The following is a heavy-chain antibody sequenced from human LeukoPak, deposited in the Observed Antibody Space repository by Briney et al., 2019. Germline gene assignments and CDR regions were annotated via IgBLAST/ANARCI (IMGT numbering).Heavy chain of an antibody. CDR2: ISGSGGSP. CDR3: AKVVVVPAATTETYYFDY. D-gene: IGHD2-2*01. Sequence: GGSLRLSCAASGFTFSNYAMSWVRQAPGKGLEWVSTISGSGGSPYYADSVKGRFTISRDNSKNTLYLQMNSLRAEDTAVYYCAKVVVVPAATTETYYFDYRGQGTLVTVSS. CDR1: GFTFSNYA. V-gene: IGHV3-23*01. J-gene: IGHJ4*02.